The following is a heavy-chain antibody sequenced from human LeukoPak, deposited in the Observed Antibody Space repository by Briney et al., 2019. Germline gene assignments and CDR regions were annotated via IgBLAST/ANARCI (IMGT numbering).Heavy chain of an antibody. D-gene: IGHD2-21*02. CDR3: ARNKLLLSFSPNYYCYYMDV. CDR1: GGSFSYNY. V-gene: IGHV4-34*12. J-gene: IGHJ6*03. CDR2: IIHSGKT. Sequence: PSETLSLTCAVYGGSFSYNYWSWIRQPPGKEREGIGEIIHSGKTNYNPSLKSRVSISVDTSKNQFSLNLSSVTAADTAVYYCARNKLLLSFSPNYYCYYMDVWGKGTTVTVSS.